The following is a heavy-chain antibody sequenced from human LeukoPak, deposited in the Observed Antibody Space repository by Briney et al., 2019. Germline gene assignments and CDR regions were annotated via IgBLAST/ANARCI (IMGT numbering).Heavy chain of an antibody. V-gene: IGHV3-23*01. CDR1: GFTFSNYW. J-gene: IGHJ5*02. CDR2: IRGSGAKT. D-gene: IGHD6-13*01. CDR3: AKEKPAAATAIGTVGFDP. Sequence: PGGSLRLSCAASGFTFSNYWMSWVRQAPGKGLEWVSAIRGSGAKTYYADSVKGRFTISRDNSKNTLFLQMNSLRAEDTAIYYCAKEKPAAATAIGTVGFDPWGQGTLVTVSS.